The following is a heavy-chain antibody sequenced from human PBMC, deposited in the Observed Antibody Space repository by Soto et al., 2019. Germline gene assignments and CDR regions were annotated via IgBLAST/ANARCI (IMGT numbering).Heavy chain of an antibody. CDR3: ARDSRGGAARRPTFYY. V-gene: IGHV3-48*03. D-gene: IGHD6-6*01. Sequence: GSLRLSCVGSGFTFSSFEMNWVRQTPGKGLEWLSYIGRSGETIYYADSVKGRFTISRDNAKSSLFLQMTGLRDEDTGIYYCARDSRGGAARRPTFYYWGRGTLVTVSS. CDR2: IGRSGETI. CDR1: GFTFSSFE. J-gene: IGHJ4*02.